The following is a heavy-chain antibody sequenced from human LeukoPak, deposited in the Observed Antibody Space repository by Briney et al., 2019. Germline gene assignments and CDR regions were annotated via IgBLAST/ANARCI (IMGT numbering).Heavy chain of an antibody. CDR2: INPNSGGT. D-gene: IGHD6-19*01. J-gene: IGHJ4*02. V-gene: IGHV1-2*02. CDR3: ASFAGYSIGWYRGNFDY. CDR1: GYTFTGYY. Sequence: ASVKVSCKASGYTFTGYYMHWVRQAPGQGLEWMGWINPNSGGTNYAQKFQGRVTMTRDTSISTAYMELSRLRSDDTAVYYCASFAGYSIGWYRGNFDYWGQGTLVTVSS.